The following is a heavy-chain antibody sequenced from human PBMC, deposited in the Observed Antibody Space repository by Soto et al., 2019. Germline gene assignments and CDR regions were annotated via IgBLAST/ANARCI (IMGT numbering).Heavy chain of an antibody. Sequence: QVQLVQSGAEAKKPGSSVKVSCKTSGGTFSSYAISWVRQAPGQGLEWMGGIVPLFRTTNYAQKFQGGVTITADTYTYTVYMELSGLRSGDTAVYYCARGGYSSTWSNLLDRSGLDVWGQGTTVTVSS. CDR3: ARGGYSSTWSNLLDRSGLDV. CDR2: IVPLFRTT. D-gene: IGHD6-13*01. CDR1: GGTFSSYA. J-gene: IGHJ6*02. V-gene: IGHV1-69*06.